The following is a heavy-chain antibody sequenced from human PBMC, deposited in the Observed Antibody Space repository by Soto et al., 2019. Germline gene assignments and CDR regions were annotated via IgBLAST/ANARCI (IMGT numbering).Heavy chain of an antibody. Sequence: ESGGGVVQPGRSLRLSCAASGFTFSSYAMHWVRQAPGKGLEWVAVISYDGSNKYYADSVKGRFTISRDNSKNTLYLQMNSLRAEDTAVYYCARHDYWGQGTLVTVSS. V-gene: IGHV3-30-3*01. J-gene: IGHJ4*02. CDR2: ISYDGSNK. CDR1: GFTFSSYA. CDR3: ARHDY.